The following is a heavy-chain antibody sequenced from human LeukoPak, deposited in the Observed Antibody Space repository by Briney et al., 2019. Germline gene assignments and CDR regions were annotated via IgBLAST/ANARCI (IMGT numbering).Heavy chain of an antibody. CDR3: ARDSVTTYSPAYYGMDV. V-gene: IGHV4-59*12. CDR1: GLTFSSYA. J-gene: IGHJ6*02. CDR2: LYYSGST. Sequence: PGGSLRLSCAASGLTFSSYAMSWIRQPPGKGLEWIGYLYYSGSTNYNPSLKSRVTISVDTSKNQFSLKLSSVTAADTAVYYCARDSVTTYSPAYYGMDVWGQGTTVTVSS. D-gene: IGHD4-11*01.